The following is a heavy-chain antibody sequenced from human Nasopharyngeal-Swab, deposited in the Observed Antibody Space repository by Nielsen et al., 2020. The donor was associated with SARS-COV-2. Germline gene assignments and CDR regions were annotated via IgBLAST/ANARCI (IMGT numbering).Heavy chain of an antibody. V-gene: IGHV3-74*03. Sequence: WIRQPPGKGLVWVSRIDRDGSSTAYADSVKGRFTISRDNTKNTLYLQMNSLRVEDTAVYYCVRADGSWDQGTLVTVSS. CDR2: IDRDGSST. D-gene: IGHD1-26*01. CDR3: VRADGS. J-gene: IGHJ4*02.